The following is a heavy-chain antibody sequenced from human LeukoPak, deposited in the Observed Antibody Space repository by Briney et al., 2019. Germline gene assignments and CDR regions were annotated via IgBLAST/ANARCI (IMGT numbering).Heavy chain of an antibody. J-gene: IGHJ3*02. D-gene: IGHD1-1*01. Sequence: GASVKVSCKASGYTFTSYGISWVRQAPGQGLEWMGWISAYNGNTTYAQKLQGRVTMTTDTSTSTAYVELRSLRSDDTAVYYCARDRHTTSTAFDIWGQGTMVTVSS. V-gene: IGHV1-18*01. CDR3: ARDRHTTSTAFDI. CDR2: ISAYNGNT. CDR1: GYTFTSYG.